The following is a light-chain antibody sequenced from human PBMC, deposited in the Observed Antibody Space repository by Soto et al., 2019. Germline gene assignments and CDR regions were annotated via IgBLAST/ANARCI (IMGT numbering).Light chain of an antibody. CDR1: KSVSNNF. Sequence: EIVLTQSPGTLSLSPGERATLSCRASKSVSNNFLAWYQRKPGQAPRLLIYGASSRATGIPDRFTGSGSGTDFTLTISRLEPEDFAVYYCQQYGDPFSLTFGGGTKVEIK. J-gene: IGKJ4*01. V-gene: IGKV3-20*01. CDR3: QQYGDPFSLT. CDR2: GAS.